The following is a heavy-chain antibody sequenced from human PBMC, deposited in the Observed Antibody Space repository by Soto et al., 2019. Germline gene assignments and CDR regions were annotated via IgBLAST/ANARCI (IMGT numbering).Heavy chain of an antibody. CDR1: GGTFSSYA. V-gene: IGHV1-69*01. CDR3: ARGSCSSTSCYNYYYYGMDV. Sequence: QVQLVQSGAEVKKPGSSVNVSCKASGGTFSSYAISWVRQAPGQGLEWMGGIIPIFGTANYAQKFQGRVTITADESTSTAYMELSSLRSEDTAVYYCARGSCSSTSCYNYYYYGMDVWGQGTTVTVSS. J-gene: IGHJ6*02. CDR2: IIPIFGTA. D-gene: IGHD2-2*01.